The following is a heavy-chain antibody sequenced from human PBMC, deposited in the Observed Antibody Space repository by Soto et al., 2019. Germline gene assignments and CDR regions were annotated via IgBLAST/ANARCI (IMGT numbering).Heavy chain of an antibody. V-gene: IGHV3-23*01. J-gene: IGHJ6*02. CDR1: GFTFSSYA. CDR2: ISFSGGST. CDR3: AKDRERYKPFYYYGMDV. D-gene: IGHD1-1*01. Sequence: GGSLRLSCAASGFTFSSYAMSWVRQAPGKGLEWVSTISFSGGSTYYADSVQGRFTISRDNSKNTLYLQMNSLRAEDTAVYYCAKDRERYKPFYYYGMDVWGQGTTVTVSS.